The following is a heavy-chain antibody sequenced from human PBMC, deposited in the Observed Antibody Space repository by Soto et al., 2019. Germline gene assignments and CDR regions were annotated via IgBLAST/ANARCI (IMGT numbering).Heavy chain of an antibody. D-gene: IGHD3-9*01. V-gene: IGHV4-39*02. CDR3: AREDYKYYDILTGYYFRDY. J-gene: IGHJ4*02. Sequence: SETLSLTCIVSGGSVSSSTYYWGWIRQPPGKGLEWIGIIYYSGSTYYNPSLKSRVTISVDASKNQFSLKLSSVTAADTAVYYCAREDYKYYDILTGYYFRDYWGQGTLVTVSS. CDR2: IYYSGST. CDR1: GGSVSSSTYY.